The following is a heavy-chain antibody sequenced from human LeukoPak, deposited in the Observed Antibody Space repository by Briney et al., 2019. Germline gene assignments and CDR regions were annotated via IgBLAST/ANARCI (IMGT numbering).Heavy chain of an antibody. D-gene: IGHD5-18*01. Sequence: GASVTVSCKPSGYTFTGYYIHWVRQAPGQGPEWMGWINPNSGETSTAHKFQGRVTMTRDTSINTAYMELSRLRSDDTAVYYCARDRPPNGYSYSLYYYYMDVWGKGTTVTVSS. CDR3: ARDRPPNGYSYSLYYYYMDV. J-gene: IGHJ6*03. V-gene: IGHV1-2*02. CDR1: GYTFTGYY. CDR2: INPNSGET.